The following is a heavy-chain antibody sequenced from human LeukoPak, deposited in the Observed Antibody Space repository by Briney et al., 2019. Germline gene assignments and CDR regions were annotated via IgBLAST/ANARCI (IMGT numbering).Heavy chain of an antibody. J-gene: IGHJ4*02. D-gene: IGHD1-26*01. CDR1: GFTVSSNY. V-gene: IGHV3-53*01. CDR2: IYSGDST. CDR3: ARVYYSGSSYEGFDY. Sequence: GGSLRLSCAASGFTVSSNYMSWVRQAPGKGLEWVSVIYSGDSTYYADSVKGRFTISRDNSKNTLYLQMNSLRAEDTAVYYCARVYYSGSSYEGFDYWGQGTLVTVSS.